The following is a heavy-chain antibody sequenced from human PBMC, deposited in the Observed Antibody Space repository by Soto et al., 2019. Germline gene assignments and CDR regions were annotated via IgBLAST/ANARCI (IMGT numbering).Heavy chain of an antibody. CDR3: AKGGDSNYGAGTPYNWFDP. CDR2: ISGSGGST. V-gene: IGHV3-23*01. Sequence: GGSLRLSCAASGFTFSSYAMSWVRQAPGKGLEWVSAISGSGGSTYYADSVKGRFTISRDNSKNTLYLQMNSLRAEDTAVYYCAKGGDSNYGAGTPYNWFDPWGQGTLVTVSS. CDR1: GFTFSSYA. D-gene: IGHD4-4*01. J-gene: IGHJ5*02.